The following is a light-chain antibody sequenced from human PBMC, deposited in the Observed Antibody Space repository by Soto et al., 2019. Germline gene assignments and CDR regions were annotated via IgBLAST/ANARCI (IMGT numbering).Light chain of an antibody. CDR2: AAS. CDR3: QQSYALVRT. J-gene: IGKJ4*01. V-gene: IGKV1-39*01. Sequence: DIQMTQSPSSLSTSVGDRVTITFVASQGISTFLNWYQQKPGKAPRLLIYAASRLQSGVPARFSGSGVETDFTLTITSLQPEDFGIYYCQQSYALVRTFGGGTKVDIK. CDR1: QGISTF.